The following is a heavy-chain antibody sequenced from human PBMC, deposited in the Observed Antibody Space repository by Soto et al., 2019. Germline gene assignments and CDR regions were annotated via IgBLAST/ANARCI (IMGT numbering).Heavy chain of an antibody. CDR3: AKMSTSSWYIDYFDF. J-gene: IGHJ4*02. D-gene: IGHD6-13*01. V-gene: IGHV3-23*01. CDR2: IGSSGGTI. Sequence: EVQLLESGGGLVQQGGSLRLSCVASGISFTTYAMTWVRLAPGKGLEWVSGIGSSGGTIYYADSVKGRFTISRDISKNTVYLQMNSLRAEDTAVYYCAKMSTSSWYIDYFDFWGPGTLVTVSS. CDR1: GISFTTYA.